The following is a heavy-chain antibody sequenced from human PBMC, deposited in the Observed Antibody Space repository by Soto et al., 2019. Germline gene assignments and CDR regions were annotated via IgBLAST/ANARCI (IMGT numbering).Heavy chain of an antibody. CDR2: MNPNSGNP. CDR1: GYTFTSYD. J-gene: IGHJ6*02. CDR3: AREKTSYGMDV. Sequence: QVQLVQSGAEVKKPGASVKVSCKASGYTFTSYDINLVRQATGQGLEWMGWMNPNSGNPGYAQKFQGRVTMTRTTYISTAYIELRSLRSDETGVYYCAREKTSYGMDVCGQATRVTVS. V-gene: IGHV1-8*01.